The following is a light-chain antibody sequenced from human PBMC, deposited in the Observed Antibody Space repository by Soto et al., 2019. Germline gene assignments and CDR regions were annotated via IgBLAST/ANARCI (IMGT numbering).Light chain of an antibody. CDR3: HQYYNSPGT. J-gene: IGKJ1*01. Sequence: EIVLTQSPGTLSLSPGQRATLSCRASQSVRSSHLAWFQQRPGQAPRLLLYGTSTRATGIPDRFSGSGSGADFTLTISRLEPEDFAVYYCHQYYNSPGTFGQGTRLEIK. CDR1: QSVRSSH. CDR2: GTS. V-gene: IGKV3-20*01.